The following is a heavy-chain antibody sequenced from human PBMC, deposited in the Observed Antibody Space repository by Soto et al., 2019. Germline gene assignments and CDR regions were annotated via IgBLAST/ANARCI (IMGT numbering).Heavy chain of an antibody. CDR1: GFNFSTYA. D-gene: IGHD3-16*01. V-gene: IGHV3-23*01. J-gene: IGHJ4*02. Sequence: PGGSLRLSCAASGFNFSTYAMSWVRQAPGKGLEWVSTISPSDGNTHYANSVKGRFSISRDNSKNTLYLQMNSLRAEDTAIYYCAKDLGAYDYIWGSYAYWGQGTLVTVSS. CDR2: ISPSDGNT. CDR3: AKDLGAYDYIWGSYAY.